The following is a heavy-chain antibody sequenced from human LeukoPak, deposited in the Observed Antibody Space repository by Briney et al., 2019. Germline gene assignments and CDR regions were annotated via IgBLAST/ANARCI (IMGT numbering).Heavy chain of an antibody. CDR3: ASQFPIAAAGTSY. CDR1: GFIFSSYS. D-gene: IGHD6-13*01. V-gene: IGHV3-21*01. CDR2: ISSSSSYI. Sequence: GGSLRLSCAASGFIFSSYSMNWVRQAPGKGLEWVSSISSSSSYIYYADSVKGRFTISRDNAKNSLYLQMNSLRAEDTAVYYCASQFPIAAAGTSYWGQGTLVAVSS. J-gene: IGHJ4*02.